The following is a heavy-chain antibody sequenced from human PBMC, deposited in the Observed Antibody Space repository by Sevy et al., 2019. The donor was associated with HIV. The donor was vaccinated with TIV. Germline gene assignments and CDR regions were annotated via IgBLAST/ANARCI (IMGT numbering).Heavy chain of an antibody. CDR1: GFTFSSYS. J-gene: IGHJ4*02. CDR3: TTEAASDGYNSVDY. CDR2: ISSSSSTI. V-gene: IGHV3-48*02. Sequence: GGSLRLSCAASGFTFSSYSMNWVRQAPGKGLEWVSYISSSSSTIYYADSVKGRFTISRDNAKNSLYLQMNSLRDEDTAEYYCTTEAASDGYNSVDYWGQGTLVTVSS. D-gene: IGHD5-12*01.